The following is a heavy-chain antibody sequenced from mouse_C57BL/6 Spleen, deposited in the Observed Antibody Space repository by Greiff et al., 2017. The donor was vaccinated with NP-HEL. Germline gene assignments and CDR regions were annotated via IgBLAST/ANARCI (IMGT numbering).Heavy chain of an antibody. D-gene: IGHD3-1*01. J-gene: IGHJ4*01. CDR1: GYTFTSYW. V-gene: IGHV1-61*01. CDR3: ARSGNAMDY. CDR2: IYPSDSET. Sequence: QVQLQQPGAELVRPGSSVKLSCKASGYTFTSYWMDWVKQRPGLGLEWIGNIYPSDSETHYNQKFKDKATLTVDKSSSTAYMQLSSLTSEDSAVYYCARSGNAMDYWGQGTSVTVSS.